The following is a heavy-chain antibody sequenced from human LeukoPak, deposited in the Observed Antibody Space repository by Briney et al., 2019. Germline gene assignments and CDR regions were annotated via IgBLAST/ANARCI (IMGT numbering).Heavy chain of an antibody. CDR2: IIPIFGTA. CDR3: ARGGKGGYGDPYYYYGMDV. J-gene: IGHJ6*04. V-gene: IGHV1-69*01. D-gene: IGHD4-17*01. CDR1: GGTFSSYA. Sequence: SVKVSCKASGGTFSSYAISWVRQAPGQGLEWMGGIIPIFGTANYAQKFQGRVTITADESTSTAYMELSSLRSEDTAVYYCARGGKGGYGDPYYYYGMDVWGKGTTVTVSS.